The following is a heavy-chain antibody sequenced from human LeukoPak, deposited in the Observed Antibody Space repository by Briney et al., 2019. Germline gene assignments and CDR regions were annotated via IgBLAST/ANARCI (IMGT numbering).Heavy chain of an antibody. CDR3: ARRPITIFGVVIMHFDL. CDR2: INPNSGGT. Sequence: ASVKVSCKASGYTFTGYYIHWVRQAPGQGLEWMGWINPNSGGTNYAQKFQGRVTITADKSTSTAYMELSSLRSEDTAVYYCARRPITIFGVVIMHFDLWGRGTLVTVSS. CDR1: GYTFTGYY. V-gene: IGHV1-2*02. J-gene: IGHJ2*01. D-gene: IGHD3-3*01.